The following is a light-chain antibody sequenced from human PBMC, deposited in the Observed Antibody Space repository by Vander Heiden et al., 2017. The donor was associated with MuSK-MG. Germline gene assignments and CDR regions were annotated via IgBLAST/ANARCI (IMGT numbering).Light chain of an antibody. Sequence: DIQMTQSPSTLSASVGDRVTITCRASQSISSWLAWYQQKPGKAPKLLIYKASSLESGVPSRFSGSGSGTEFTLTIRSLQPDDFTTYYCQEDNSYPRTFGQGTKVEIK. CDR2: KAS. CDR3: QEDNSYPRT. V-gene: IGKV1-5*03. CDR1: QSISSW. J-gene: IGKJ1*01.